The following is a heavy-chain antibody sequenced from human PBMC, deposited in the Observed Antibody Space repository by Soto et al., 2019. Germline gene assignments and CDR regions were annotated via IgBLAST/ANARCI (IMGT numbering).Heavy chain of an antibody. CDR2: MNPNSGNT. CDR3: ARGPTSSGSYGDRFSFDY. CDR1: GYTFTSYD. V-gene: IGHV1-8*01. Sequence: QVQLVQSGAEVKKPGASVKVSCKASGYTFTSYDINWVRQATGQGLEWMGWMNPNSGNTGYAQKFQGRVTMARNTSISTAYMELSSLGSEVTAVYYCARGPTSSGSYGDRFSFDYWGQGTLVTVSS. D-gene: IGHD6-19*01. J-gene: IGHJ4*02.